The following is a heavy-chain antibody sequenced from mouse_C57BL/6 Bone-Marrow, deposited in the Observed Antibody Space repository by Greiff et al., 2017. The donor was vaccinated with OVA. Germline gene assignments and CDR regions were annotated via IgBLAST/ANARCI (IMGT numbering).Heavy chain of an antibody. V-gene: IGHV1-81*01. Sequence: VQLQQSGAELARPGASVKLSCKASGYTLTSYGISWVKQRTGQVLEWIGEIYPRSGNTYYNEKFKGKATLTADKSSSTAYMELLSLTSEDSAVYVCALTQYFDVWGTGTTVTVSS. CDR1: GYTLTSYG. J-gene: IGHJ1*03. D-gene: IGHD4-1*01. CDR3: ALTQYFDV. CDR2: IYPRSGNT.